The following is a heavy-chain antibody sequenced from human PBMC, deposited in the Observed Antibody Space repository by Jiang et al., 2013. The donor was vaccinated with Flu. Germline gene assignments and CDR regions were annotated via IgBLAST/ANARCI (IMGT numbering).Heavy chain of an antibody. CDR3: AHSRYYDSSGYSIPYWYFDL. J-gene: IGHJ2*01. D-gene: IGHD3-22*01. Sequence: LIYWDDDKRYSPSLKSRLTITKDTSKNQVVLTMTNMDPVDTATYYCAHSRYYDSSGYSIPYWYFDLWGRGTLVTVSS. CDR2: IYWDDDK. V-gene: IGHV2-5*02.